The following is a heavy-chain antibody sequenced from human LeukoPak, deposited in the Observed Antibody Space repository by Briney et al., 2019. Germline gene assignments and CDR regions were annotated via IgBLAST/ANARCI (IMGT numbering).Heavy chain of an antibody. Sequence: ASVKVSCKASGGTFSSYAISWVRQAPGQGLEWMGGIIPIFGTANYAQKFQGRVTITADESTSTAYMELSSLRSEDTAVYYCARKNLAAAGTRPIDYWGQGTLVTVSS. V-gene: IGHV1-69*13. J-gene: IGHJ4*02. CDR1: GGTFSSYA. CDR2: IIPIFGTA. D-gene: IGHD6-13*01. CDR3: ARKNLAAAGTRPIDY.